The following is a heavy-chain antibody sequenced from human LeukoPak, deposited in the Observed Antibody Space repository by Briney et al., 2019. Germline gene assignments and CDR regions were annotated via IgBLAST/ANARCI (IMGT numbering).Heavy chain of an antibody. CDR2: IIPIFGIA. J-gene: IGHJ5*02. CDR1: GGTFSSYA. Sequence: ASVKVSCKASGGTFSSYAISWVRQAPGQGLEWMGRIIPIFGIANYAQKFQGRVTITADKSTSTAYMELSSLRSEDTAVYYCARDHGDGHNQREPWGQGTLVTVSS. D-gene: IGHD5-24*01. CDR3: ARDHGDGHNQREP. V-gene: IGHV1-69*04.